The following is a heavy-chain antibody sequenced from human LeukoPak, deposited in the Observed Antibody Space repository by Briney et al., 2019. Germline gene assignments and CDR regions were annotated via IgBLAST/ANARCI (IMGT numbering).Heavy chain of an antibody. D-gene: IGHD6-13*01. Sequence: PSETLSLTCTVSGGSISSGGYYWSWIRQHPGKGLEWIGYIYYSGSTYYNPSLKSRVTISVDTSKNQFSLKLSSVTAADTAVYYCARRSSWSSWFDWGQGTLVTVSS. CDR1: GGSISSGGYY. CDR2: IYYSGST. CDR3: ARRSSWSSWFD. V-gene: IGHV4-31*03. J-gene: IGHJ4*02.